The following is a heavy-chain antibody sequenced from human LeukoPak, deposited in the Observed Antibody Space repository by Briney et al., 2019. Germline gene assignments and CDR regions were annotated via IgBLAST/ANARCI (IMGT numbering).Heavy chain of an antibody. V-gene: IGHV3-30-3*01. D-gene: IGHD4-17*01. CDR2: ISYDGSNK. Sequence: GGSLRLSCAASGFTFSSYAMHLVRQAPGKGLEWVAVISYDGSNKYYADSVKGRFTISRDNSKNTLYLQTNSLRAEDTAVYYCARDVGDYGDYHLDYWGQGTLVTVSS. CDR3: ARDVGDYGDYHLDY. CDR1: GFTFSSYA. J-gene: IGHJ4*02.